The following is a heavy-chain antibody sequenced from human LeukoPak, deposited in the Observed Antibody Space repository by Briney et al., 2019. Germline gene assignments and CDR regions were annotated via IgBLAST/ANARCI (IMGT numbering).Heavy chain of an antibody. CDR2: ISYDGSNK. Sequence: PGGSLRLSCAASGFTFSDYYMSWIRQAPGKGLEWVAVISYDGSNKYYADSVKGRFTISRDNSKNTLYLQMNSLRAEDTAVYYCAKLVTNFDYWGQGTLVTVSS. J-gene: IGHJ4*02. D-gene: IGHD4-4*01. CDR3: AKLVTNFDY. V-gene: IGHV3-30*18. CDR1: GFTFSDYY.